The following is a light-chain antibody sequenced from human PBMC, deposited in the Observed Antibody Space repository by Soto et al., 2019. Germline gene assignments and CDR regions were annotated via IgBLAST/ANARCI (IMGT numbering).Light chain of an antibody. V-gene: IGKV3-20*01. J-gene: IGKJ1*01. CDR1: QSVSNNY. Sequence: EIVLTQSPGTLSLSPGESATLSCRASQSVSNNYLAWYQQKPGQAPRLLIYGASNRATGIQDRFSGSGSGTDFTLTIRRLEPEDFAVYYCQQYGSSGTXGQGTKVDIK. CDR2: GAS. CDR3: QQYGSSGT.